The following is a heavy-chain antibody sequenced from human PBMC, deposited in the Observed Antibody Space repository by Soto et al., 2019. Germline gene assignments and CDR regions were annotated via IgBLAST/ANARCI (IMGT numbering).Heavy chain of an antibody. CDR3: AKERAVVVPAAAFDY. V-gene: IGHV3-30*18. CDR2: ISYDGSNK. J-gene: IGHJ4*02. CDR1: GFTFSSYG. D-gene: IGHD2-2*01. Sequence: GGSLRLSCAASGFTFSSYGMHWVRQAPGKGLEWVAVISYDGSNKYYADSVKGRFTISRDNSKNTLYLQMNSLRAEDTAVYYCAKERAVVVPAAAFDYWGQGTLVTVSS.